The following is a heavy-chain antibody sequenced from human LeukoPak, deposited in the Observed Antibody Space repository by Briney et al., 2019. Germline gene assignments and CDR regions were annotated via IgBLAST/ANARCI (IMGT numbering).Heavy chain of an antibody. CDR1: GFTFSSYG. Sequence: PGRSLRLSCAASGFTFSSYGMHWVRQAPSKGLEWVAVISYDGSNKYYADSVKGRFTISRDNSKNTLYLQMNSLRAEDTAVYYCAKDVAGPDYWGQGTLVTVSS. D-gene: IGHD6-19*01. J-gene: IGHJ4*02. CDR2: ISYDGSNK. V-gene: IGHV3-30*18. CDR3: AKDVAGPDY.